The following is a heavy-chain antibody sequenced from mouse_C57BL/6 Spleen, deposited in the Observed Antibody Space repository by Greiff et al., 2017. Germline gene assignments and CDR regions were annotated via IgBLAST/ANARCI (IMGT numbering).Heavy chain of an antibody. CDR2: FHPYNDDT. CDR3: ARVLDSSGPSCFAY. V-gene: IGHV1-47*01. CDR1: GYTFTTYP. Sequence: VKLVESGAELVKPGASVTMSCKASGYTFTTYPIEWMKQNHGKSLEWIGNFHPYNDDTKYNEKFKGKATLTVEKSSSTVYLELSRLTSDDSAVYYCARVLDSSGPSCFAYWGQGTLVTVSA. J-gene: IGHJ3*01. D-gene: IGHD3-2*02.